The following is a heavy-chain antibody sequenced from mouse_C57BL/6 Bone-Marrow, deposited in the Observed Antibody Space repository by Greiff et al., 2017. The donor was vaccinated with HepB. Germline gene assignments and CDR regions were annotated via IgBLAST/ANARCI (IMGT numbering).Heavy chain of an antibody. V-gene: IGHV5-17*01. CDR2: ISSGSSTI. Sequence: EVMLVESGGGLVKPGGSLKLSCAASGFTFSDYGMHWVRQAPEKGLEWVAYISSGSSTIYYADTVKGRFTISRDNAKNTLFLQMTSLRSEDTAMYYCARPHYGYDWFAYWGQGTLVTVSA. D-gene: IGHD2-2*01. CDR3: ARPHYGYDWFAY. J-gene: IGHJ3*01. CDR1: GFTFSDYG.